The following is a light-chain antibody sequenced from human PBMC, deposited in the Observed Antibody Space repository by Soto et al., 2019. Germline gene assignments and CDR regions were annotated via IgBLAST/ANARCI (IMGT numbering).Light chain of an antibody. CDR1: SSDVGAYNY. CDR2: EVS. V-gene: IGLV2-14*01. J-gene: IGLJ1*01. Sequence: QSVLTQPASVSGSPGQSITISCTGTSSDVGAYNYVSWYQQHPGKAPKLMIYEVSNRPAGVSNRFSGSKSGNTASLTISGLQAEGEADYYCTSYTSISPYVFGTGTKVTVL. CDR3: TSYTSISPYV.